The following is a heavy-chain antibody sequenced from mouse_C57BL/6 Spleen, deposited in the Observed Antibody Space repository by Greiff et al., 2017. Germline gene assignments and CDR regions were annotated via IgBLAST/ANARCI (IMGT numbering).Heavy chain of an antibody. D-gene: IGHD2-14*01. CDR2: IDPSDSYT. V-gene: IGHV1-69*01. Sequence: QVQLQQPGAELVMPGASVKLSCKASGYTFTSYWMHWVKQRPGQGLEWIGEIDPSDSYTNYNQKFKGKSTLTVDKSSSTAYMQLSSLTSEDSAVYYCARRIGDGLDYWGQGTTLTVSS. CDR1: GYTFTSYW. CDR3: ARRIGDGLDY. J-gene: IGHJ2*01.